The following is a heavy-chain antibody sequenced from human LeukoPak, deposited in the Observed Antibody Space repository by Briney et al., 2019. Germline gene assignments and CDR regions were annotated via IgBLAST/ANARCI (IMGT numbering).Heavy chain of an antibody. V-gene: IGHV4-34*01. CDR3: ARHGALRNWFDP. D-gene: IGHD4-17*01. Sequence: NPSETLSLTCAVYGGSFSGYYWSWIRQPPGKGLEWIGEINHSGSTNYNPSLKSRVTISVDTSKNQFSLKLSSVTAADTAVYYCARHGALRNWFDPWGQGTLVTVSS. CDR1: GGSFSGYY. CDR2: INHSGST. J-gene: IGHJ5*02.